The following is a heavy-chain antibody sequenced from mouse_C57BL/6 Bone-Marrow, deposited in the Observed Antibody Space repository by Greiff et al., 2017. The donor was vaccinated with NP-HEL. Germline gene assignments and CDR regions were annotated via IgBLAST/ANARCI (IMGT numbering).Heavy chain of an antibody. CDR2: IWSGGST. CDR3: AKNSPSFAY. D-gene: IGHD6-1*01. V-gene: IGHV2-4*01. Sequence: QVQLQQSGPGLVQPSQSLSITCTVSGFSLTSYGVHWVRQPPGTGLEWLGVIWSGGSTDYNAAFISRLSISKDNSKSQVFFKMNSLQADDTAIYYCAKNSPSFAYWGQGTLVTVSA. J-gene: IGHJ3*01. CDR1: GFSLTSYG.